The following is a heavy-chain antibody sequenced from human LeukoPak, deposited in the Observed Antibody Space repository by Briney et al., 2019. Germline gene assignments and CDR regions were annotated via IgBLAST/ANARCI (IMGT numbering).Heavy chain of an antibody. J-gene: IGHJ4*02. CDR1: GFTFSTYA. CDR2: ISGRGDST. V-gene: IGHV3-23*01. Sequence: GGSLRLSRAASGFTFSTYAISWVRQAPGKGLEWVSGISGRGDSTYYAGSVKGRFTIARDNSKNTVYRQMNSLRVEDTGVYYCAKGSSSFFYDSNAYYDLTFDYWGQGTLVTVSS. D-gene: IGHD3-22*01. CDR3: AKGSSSFFYDSNAYYDLTFDY.